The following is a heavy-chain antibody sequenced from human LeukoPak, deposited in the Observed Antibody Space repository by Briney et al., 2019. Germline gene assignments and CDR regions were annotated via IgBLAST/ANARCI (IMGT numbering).Heavy chain of an antibody. CDR2: ISSNGGTT. CDR1: GFTFSSYV. J-gene: IGHJ6*02. V-gene: IGHV3-64*01. Sequence: TGGSLSLTCAASGFTFSSYVMHWVRQAPGKGLEYVSGISSNGGTTYYANSVEGRFTISRDNSKNTLSLQMGSLRVEDMAVYYCARGRIIRGTSSSYYGMDVWGQGTTVTVSS. CDR3: ARGRIIRGTSSSYYGMDV. D-gene: IGHD2/OR15-2a*01.